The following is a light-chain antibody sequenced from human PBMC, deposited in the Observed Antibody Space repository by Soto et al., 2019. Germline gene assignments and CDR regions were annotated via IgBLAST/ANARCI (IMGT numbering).Light chain of an antibody. CDR2: AAS. Sequence: DIQMTQSPSSLSASVGDRVTITCRASQGIRDALGWYQQKPGKAPKRLIYAASILQSGVPSRFSGRRSATEFTLTISSLQPEDFATYYCLQHNSYPQTFGQGTKVEIK. CDR1: QGIRDA. V-gene: IGKV1-17*01. J-gene: IGKJ1*01. CDR3: LQHNSYPQT.